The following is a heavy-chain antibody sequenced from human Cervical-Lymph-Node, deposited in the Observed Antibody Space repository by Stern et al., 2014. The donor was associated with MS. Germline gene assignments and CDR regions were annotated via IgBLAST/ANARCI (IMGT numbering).Heavy chain of an antibody. CDR2: IYYSVGT. CDR1: GDSITRTDYF. CDR3: ARGDISDH. Sequence: DQLVESGPGLVKPSQTLSLTCTVSGDSITRTDYFWSWIRQPPGKGLEWIGYIYYSVGTYYNPSLKSRVSISADTSKNQFSLKLTSVTAADTAVYYCARGDISDHWGQGILVTVSS. D-gene: IGHD3-3*02. J-gene: IGHJ5*02. V-gene: IGHV4-30-4*01.